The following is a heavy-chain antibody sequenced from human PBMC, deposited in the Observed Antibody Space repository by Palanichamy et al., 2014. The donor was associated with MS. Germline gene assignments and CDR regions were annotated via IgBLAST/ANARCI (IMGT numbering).Heavy chain of an antibody. CDR2: IYSGGTT. J-gene: IGHJ4*02. CDR3: ARGSCSGGTCYQFDY. D-gene: IGHD2-15*01. V-gene: IGHV3-53*01. Sequence: EVQLVESGGNLIQPGGSLRLSCAASGFIVSSNYMTWVRQAPGKGLEWVSVIYSGGTTRYADSVQGRFTISRDSSKNTLYLQMNSLRVEDTAMYYCARGSCSGGTCYQFDYWDQGTLVTVSS. CDR1: GFIVSSNY.